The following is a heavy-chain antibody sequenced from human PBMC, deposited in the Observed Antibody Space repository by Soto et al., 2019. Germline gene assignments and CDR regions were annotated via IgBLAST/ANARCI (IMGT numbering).Heavy chain of an antibody. V-gene: IGHV1-2*04. D-gene: IGHD4-17*01. CDR2: INPNTGAT. Sequence: GASVKVSCKASGYTFTTYYISWVRQAPGQGLEWMGWINPNTGATNYAQKFQGWVTLTRDTSVTTAYMEVSRLTSGDTAVYFCARSVTTHLAADFWGQGTLVTVSS. CDR3: ARSVTTHLAADF. J-gene: IGHJ4*02. CDR1: GYTFTTYY.